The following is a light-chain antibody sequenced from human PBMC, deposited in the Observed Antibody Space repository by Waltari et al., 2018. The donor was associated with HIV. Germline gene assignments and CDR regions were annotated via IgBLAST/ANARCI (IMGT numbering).Light chain of an antibody. J-gene: IGLJ2*01. CDR3: QSYDSSLSAL. V-gene: IGLV1-40*01. CDR2: SNS. Sequence: HSVLTQPPSVSGAPGQRVTISCTGSSSNIGAGFDVHWYQNLPGTAPKLLIYSNSNRPSGVPDRFSGSKSGTSASLAITGRQAEDEADYYCQSYDSSLSALFGGGTKLTVL. CDR1: SSNIGAGFD.